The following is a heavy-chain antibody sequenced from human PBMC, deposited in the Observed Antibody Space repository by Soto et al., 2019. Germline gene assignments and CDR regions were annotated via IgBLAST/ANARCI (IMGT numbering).Heavy chain of an antibody. Sequence: GGSLRLSCTASGFSFSSYSLHWVRQTPGKGLEWVAVISYDGSNKYYADSVKGRFTVSRDSPKNTLFLQMNRLKPEDTAVYYCARAPTRGIAAPGTWGSGMDVWGQGTTVTVSS. J-gene: IGHJ6*02. V-gene: IGHV3-30-3*01. CDR2: ISYDGSNK. CDR1: GFSFSSYS. D-gene: IGHD6-13*01. CDR3: ARAPTRGIAAPGTWGSGMDV.